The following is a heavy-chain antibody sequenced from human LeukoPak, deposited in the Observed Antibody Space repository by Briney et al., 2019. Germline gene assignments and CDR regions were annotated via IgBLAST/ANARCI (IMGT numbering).Heavy chain of an antibody. CDR2: IKQDGSEK. CDR3: ARSQWLSYDVFDI. D-gene: IGHD3-22*01. V-gene: IGHV3-7*02. J-gene: IGHJ3*02. Sequence: PGGFLRLSCAGSGFTFSRFWMSWVRQAPGKGLEWVGNIKQDGSEKYYVDSVKGRFTISRDNAKNSLYLQMNSLRAEDTAVYYCARSQWLSYDVFDIWGQGTMVTVSS. CDR1: GFTFSRFW.